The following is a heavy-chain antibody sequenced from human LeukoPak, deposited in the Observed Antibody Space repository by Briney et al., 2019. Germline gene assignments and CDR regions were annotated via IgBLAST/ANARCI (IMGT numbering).Heavy chain of an antibody. CDR2: IYYSGST. D-gene: IGHD2-2*01. Sequence: SETLSLTCTVSGGYISSYYWSWIRQPPGKGLEWIGYIYYSGSTNYNPSLKSRVTISVDTSKNQFSLKLSSVTAADTAVYYCARGTHIVVVPAAILFDPWGQGTLVTVSS. CDR3: ARGTHIVVVPAAILFDP. V-gene: IGHV4-59*01. J-gene: IGHJ5*02. CDR1: GGYISSYY.